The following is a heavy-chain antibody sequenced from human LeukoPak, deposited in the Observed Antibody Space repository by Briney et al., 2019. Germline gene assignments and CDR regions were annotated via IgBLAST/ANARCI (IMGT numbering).Heavy chain of an antibody. D-gene: IGHD2-2*02. V-gene: IGHV4-39*07. CDR1: GGSISSSGYY. CDR3: ARGGVVVPAAIRGAHYYYYYYMDV. J-gene: IGHJ6*03. CDR2: INHSGST. Sequence: SETLSLTCTVSGGSISSSGYYWSWIRQPPGKGLEWIGEINHSGSTNYNPSLKSRVTISVDTSKNQFSLKLSSVTAADTAVYYCARGGVVVPAAIRGAHYYYYYYMDVWGKGTTVTVSS.